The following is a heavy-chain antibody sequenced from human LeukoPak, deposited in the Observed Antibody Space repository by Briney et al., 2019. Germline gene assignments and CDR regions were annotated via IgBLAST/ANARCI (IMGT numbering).Heavy chain of an antibody. D-gene: IGHD1-26*01. J-gene: IGHJ4*02. CDR2: INRDGSTT. CDR1: GFTFSNYW. V-gene: IGHV3-74*03. CDR3: IRDIREADF. Sequence: GGSLRLSCAASGFTFSNYWVHWVRQAPGKGLVWVSRINRDGSTTKYADSVKGRFTISRDNARNMVYLQMDSLTVEDTAVYFCIRDIREADFWGQGTLVTVSS.